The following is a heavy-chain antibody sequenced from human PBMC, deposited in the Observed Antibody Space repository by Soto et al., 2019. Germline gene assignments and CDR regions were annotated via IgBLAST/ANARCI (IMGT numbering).Heavy chain of an antibody. CDR2: ISSSSSHI. CDR1: GFTLTAYS. D-gene: IGHD3-10*01. CDR3: VRERGLSSYYGMDV. Sequence: GGSLRLSCAASGFTLTAYSMNWVRQASGKGLEWVASISSSSSHIYYADSVKGRFTISRDNARNSLYLQMNSLRAEDTAVYYCVRERGLSSYYGMDVWGQGTTVTVSS. J-gene: IGHJ6*02. V-gene: IGHV3-21*01.